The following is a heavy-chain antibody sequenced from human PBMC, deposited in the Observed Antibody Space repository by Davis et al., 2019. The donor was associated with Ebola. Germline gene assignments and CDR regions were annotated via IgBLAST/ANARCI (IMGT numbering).Heavy chain of an antibody. J-gene: IGHJ3*02. V-gene: IGHV1-2*02. CDR2: INPNSGGT. CDR3: ARSQLTGDRRAFDI. Sequence: ASVKVSCKASGYTFTGYYMHWVRQAPGQGLEWMGWINPNSGGTNYAQKFQGRVTMTRDTSISTAYMELSSLRSEDTAVYYCARSQLTGDRRAFDIWGQGTMVTVSS. D-gene: IGHD7-27*01. CDR1: GYTFTGYY.